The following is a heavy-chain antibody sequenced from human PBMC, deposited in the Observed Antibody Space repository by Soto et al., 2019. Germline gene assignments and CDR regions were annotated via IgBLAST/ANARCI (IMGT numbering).Heavy chain of an antibody. V-gene: IGHV3-30*18. CDR2: ISYDGSNK. CDR3: AKAFGDNEYSSGWFDDAFDI. Sequence: GGSLRLSCAASGFTFSSYGMHWVRQAPGKGLEWVAVISYDGSNKYYADSVKGRFTISRDNSKNTLYLQMNSLRAEDTAVYYCAKAFGDNEYSSGWFDDAFDIWGQGTMVTVSS. J-gene: IGHJ3*02. CDR1: GFTFSSYG. D-gene: IGHD6-19*01.